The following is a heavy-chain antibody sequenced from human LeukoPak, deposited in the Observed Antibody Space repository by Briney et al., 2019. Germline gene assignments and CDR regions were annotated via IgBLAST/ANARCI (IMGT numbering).Heavy chain of an antibody. Sequence: ASVKVSRKASVYTYTSYGISWVRQAPGQGLEWMGWISAYNGNKNYAQKLQGRVTMTTATSTSTAYMELRSLRSDDTAVYYCGREHDYGFDYWGQGTLVTVSS. J-gene: IGHJ4*02. CDR1: VYTYTSYG. V-gene: IGHV1-18*01. CDR3: GREHDYGFDY. D-gene: IGHD4-17*01. CDR2: ISAYNGNK.